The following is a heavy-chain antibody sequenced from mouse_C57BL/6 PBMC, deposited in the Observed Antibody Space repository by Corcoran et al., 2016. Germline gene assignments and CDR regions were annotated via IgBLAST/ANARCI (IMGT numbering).Heavy chain of an antibody. Sequence: QIQLVQSGPELKKPGETVKISCKASGYTFTTYGMSWVKQAPGKGLKWMGWINTYSGVPTYADDFKGRFAFSLETSASTAYLQINNLKNEDTATYFCARWGNYGGYWGQGTTLTVSS. D-gene: IGHD2-1*01. CDR3: ARWGNYGGY. V-gene: IGHV9-3*01. CDR1: GYTFTTYG. CDR2: INTYSGVP. J-gene: IGHJ2*01.